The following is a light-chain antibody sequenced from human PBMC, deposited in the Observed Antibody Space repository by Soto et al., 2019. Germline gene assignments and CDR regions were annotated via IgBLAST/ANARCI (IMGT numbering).Light chain of an antibody. V-gene: IGKV3-11*01. CDR2: DAS. CDR1: QSVSSY. J-gene: IGKJ4*01. CDR3: QQRSNWLT. Sequence: EIVLTQSPATLSLSPGERATLSCRASQSVSSYLAWYQQKPGQAPRLLIYDASNRATGIPARFSGSGSGTDFTRTISSLEPEDFAVYYCQQRSNWLTFGGGTKVE.